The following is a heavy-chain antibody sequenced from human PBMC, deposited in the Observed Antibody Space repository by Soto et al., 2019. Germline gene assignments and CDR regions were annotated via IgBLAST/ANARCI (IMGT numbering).Heavy chain of an antibody. D-gene: IGHD1-26*01. CDR1: VGTFSSYA. J-gene: IGHJ4*02. Sequence: SVKVSCKASVGTFSSYAISWVRRAPGQGLEWMGGIIPIFGTANYAQKFQGRVTITADESTSTAYMELSSLRSEDTAVYYCARHSGSYGNYFDYWGQGTLVTVSS. V-gene: IGHV1-69*13. CDR2: IIPIFGTA. CDR3: ARHSGSYGNYFDY.